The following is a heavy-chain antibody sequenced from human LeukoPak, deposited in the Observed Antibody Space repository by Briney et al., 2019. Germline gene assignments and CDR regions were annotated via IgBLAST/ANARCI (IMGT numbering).Heavy chain of an antibody. CDR2: INHSGST. V-gene: IGHV4-34*01. CDR1: GGSFSGYY. CDR3: ARSGVVAGLDY. J-gene: IGHJ4*02. Sequence: PSETLSLTCAVYGGSFSGYYWSWIRQPPGKGLEWIGEINHSGSTNYNPSLKSRVTISVGMSKNQFSLKLSSVTAADTAVYYCARSGVVAGLDYWGQGTLVTVSS. D-gene: IGHD6-19*01.